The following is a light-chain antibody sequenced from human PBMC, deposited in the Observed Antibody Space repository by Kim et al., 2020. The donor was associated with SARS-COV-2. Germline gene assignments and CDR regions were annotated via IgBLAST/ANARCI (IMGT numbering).Light chain of an antibody. J-gene: IGKJ1*01. V-gene: IGKV3-15*01. Sequence: EVVMTQSPATLSVSPGERVILSCRASQSVSNNLAWYQQGPGQAPRLLIYGASTSATDIPVRFTGSESGTEFTLTISSLRSEDFAVYYCQQYSNGPQWTFGQGTKVDIK. CDR2: GAS. CDR3: QQYSNGPQWT. CDR1: QSVSNN.